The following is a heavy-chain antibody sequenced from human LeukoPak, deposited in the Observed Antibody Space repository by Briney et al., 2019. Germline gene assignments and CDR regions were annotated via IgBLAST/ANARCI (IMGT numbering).Heavy chain of an antibody. D-gene: IGHD3-22*01. CDR3: ARDSSGYYRFDY. CDR1: GYTFTGYY. J-gene: IGHJ4*02. CDR2: INPNSGGT. Sequence: ASVKVSCKASGYTFTGYYMHWVRQAPGQGLEWMGWINPNSGGTNYAQKFQGRVTMTRDTSISTAYLHWSSLKASDTAMYYCARDSSGYYRFDYWGQGTLVTVSS. V-gene: IGHV1-2*02.